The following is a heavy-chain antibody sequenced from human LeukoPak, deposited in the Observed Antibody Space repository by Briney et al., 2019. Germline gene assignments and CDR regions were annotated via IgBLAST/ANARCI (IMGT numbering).Heavy chain of an antibody. CDR1: GYTFTNYY. D-gene: IGHD4-17*01. CDR2: INPSSGGT. CDR3: VRDLVTTGPHGMDV. Sequence: ASVKVSCKASGYTFTNYYIHWVRQAPGHGLEWMGAINPSSGGTNSAQKFQGRVSMTRDTSISTAYMEVSRLRSDDTAVFYCVRDLVTTGPHGMDVWGQGTTVTVSS. J-gene: IGHJ6*02. V-gene: IGHV1-2*02.